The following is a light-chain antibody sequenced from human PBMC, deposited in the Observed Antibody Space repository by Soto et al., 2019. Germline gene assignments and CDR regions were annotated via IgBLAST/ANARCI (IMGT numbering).Light chain of an antibody. CDR1: QRIGTY. Sequence: EIVLTQSPATLSLSPGDRATLSCRASQRIGTYLAWYQQKRGQAPRLLIYDSSNRATGIAARFSGSGSGTAFTLTISSLAPEDFAVYFCQHRSNSPPTWTFGQGTKVEIK. V-gene: IGKV3-11*01. CDR3: QHRSNSPPTWT. J-gene: IGKJ1*01. CDR2: DSS.